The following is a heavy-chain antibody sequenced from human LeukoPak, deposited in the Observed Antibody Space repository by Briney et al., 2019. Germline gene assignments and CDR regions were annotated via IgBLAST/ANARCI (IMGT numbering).Heavy chain of an antibody. D-gene: IGHD6-19*01. Sequence: SETLSLTCTVSGGSICSYYWSWIRQPAGKGLEWIGRIYTSGSTNYNPSLKSRVTMSVDTSKNQFSLKLSSVTAADTAVYYCAASNGWGDAFDIWGQGTMVTVSS. V-gene: IGHV4-4*07. CDR1: GGSICSYY. CDR2: IYTSGST. CDR3: AASNGWGDAFDI. J-gene: IGHJ3*02.